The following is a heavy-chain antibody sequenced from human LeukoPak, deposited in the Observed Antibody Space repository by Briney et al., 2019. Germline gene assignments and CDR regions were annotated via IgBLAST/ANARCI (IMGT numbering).Heavy chain of an antibody. CDR2: INPNSGGT. V-gene: IGHV1-2*02. Sequence: ASVKVSCKASGYTFTGLYVYWVRQPPAQGLEWMGWINPNSGGTRLAPKSQGRGTMTRDTSITTAYMELTWLKSDDTAVYCCAREPPAYCGTDCYALGYWGQGTLVTVSS. CDR3: AREPPAYCGTDCYALGY. J-gene: IGHJ4*02. D-gene: IGHD2-21*02. CDR1: GYTFTGLY.